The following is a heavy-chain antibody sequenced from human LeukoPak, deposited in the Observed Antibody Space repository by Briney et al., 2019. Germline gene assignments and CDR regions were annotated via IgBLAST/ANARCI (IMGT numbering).Heavy chain of an antibody. Sequence: ASVKVSCKASGGTFSSYAISWVRQAPGQGLEWMGGIIPIFGTANYAQKFQGRVTITADESTSTAYMELSSLRSEDTAVYYCARRRHDSSGYYYYYGMDVWGQGTTVTVSS. CDR3: ARRRHDSSGYYYYYGMDV. CDR2: IIPIFGTA. CDR1: GGTFSSYA. D-gene: IGHD3-22*01. J-gene: IGHJ6*02. V-gene: IGHV1-69*13.